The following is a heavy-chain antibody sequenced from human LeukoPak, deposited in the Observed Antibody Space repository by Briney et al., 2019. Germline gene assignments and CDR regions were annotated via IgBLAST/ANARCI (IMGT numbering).Heavy chain of an antibody. V-gene: IGHV1-24*01. CDR2: FDPEDGET. J-gene: IGHJ3*02. CDR1: GYTLTELS. CDR3: ATPIRFLEWHRRGDAFDI. D-gene: IGHD3-3*01. Sequence: ASVKVSCRVSGYTLTELSMHWVRQAPGKGLEWMGGFDPEDGETIYAQKFQGRVTMTEDTSTDTAYMELSSLRSEDTAVYYCATPIRFLEWHRRGDAFDIWGQGTMVTVSS.